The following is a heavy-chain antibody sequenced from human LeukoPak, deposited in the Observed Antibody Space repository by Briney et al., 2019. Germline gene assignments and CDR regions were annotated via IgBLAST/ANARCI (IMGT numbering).Heavy chain of an antibody. V-gene: IGHV1-69*05. J-gene: IGHJ4*02. Sequence: SVKVSCKASGGTFSSYAISWVRQAPGQGLEWMGRIIPIFGTANYAQKFQGRVTITTDESTSTAYMELSSLGSEDTAVYYCAGKYSSSWYGLDYWGQGTLVTVSS. CDR3: AGKYSSSWYGLDY. CDR2: IIPIFGTA. D-gene: IGHD6-13*01. CDR1: GGTFSSYA.